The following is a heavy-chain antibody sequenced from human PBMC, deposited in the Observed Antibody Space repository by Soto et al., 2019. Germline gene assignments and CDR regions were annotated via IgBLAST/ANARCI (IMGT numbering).Heavy chain of an antibody. J-gene: IGHJ4*02. CDR1: GFTFSDHY. CDR2: VSTSSSYT. CDR3: PRPRLTGNFTY. V-gene: IGHV3-11*05. Sequence: QVQLVESGGGLVKPGGSLRLSCVASGFTFSDHYMTWIRQAPGKGLEWLSYVSTSSSYTNYADSVKGRFTISRDNAMNSLYLQINSLRAEDTAVYYCPRPRLTGNFTYWGQGTLVTVPS.